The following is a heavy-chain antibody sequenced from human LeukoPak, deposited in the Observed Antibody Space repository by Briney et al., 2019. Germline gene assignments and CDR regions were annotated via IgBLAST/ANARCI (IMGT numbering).Heavy chain of an antibody. CDR2: INQDGSEK. V-gene: IGHV3-7*01. J-gene: IGHJ4*02. CDR1: GFTFTTNW. Sequence: GGSLRLSCAASGFTFTTNWMTWVRQAPGKGLEWVATINQDGSEKYYVDSVKGRFTISRDNAKNSLFLQMNSLRAEDTAVYYCAREVGWLGNYFDYWGQGTLVTVSS. CDR3: AREVGWLGNYFDY. D-gene: IGHD6-19*01.